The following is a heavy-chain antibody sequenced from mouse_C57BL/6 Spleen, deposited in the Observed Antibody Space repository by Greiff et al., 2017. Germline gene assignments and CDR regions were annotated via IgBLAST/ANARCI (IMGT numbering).Heavy chain of an antibody. CDR3: ARSRTVVASFDY. CDR2: IDPSDSYT. J-gene: IGHJ2*01. Sequence: VQLQQPGAELVKPGASVKLSCKASGYTFTSYWMQWGKQRPGQGLEWIGEIDPSDSYTNYTQKFKGKATLTVDTSSSTAYMQLSSLTSEDSAVYYCARSRTVVASFDYWGQGTTLTVSS. CDR1: GYTFTSYW. D-gene: IGHD1-1*01. V-gene: IGHV1-50*01.